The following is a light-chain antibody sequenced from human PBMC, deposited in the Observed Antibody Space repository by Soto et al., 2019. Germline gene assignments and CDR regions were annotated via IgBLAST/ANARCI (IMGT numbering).Light chain of an antibody. CDR1: SSDVGNYNL. V-gene: IGLV2-23*01. CDR3: CSYAGTSTFYV. J-gene: IGLJ1*01. Sequence: QSVLTQPASVSGSPGQSITISCTGTSSDVGNYNLVSWYQQHPGKAPKLMIYEGSKRPSGVSNRFSGSKSGNTASLTISGLQAEDEADYYCCSYAGTSTFYVFGTGTKATVL. CDR2: EGS.